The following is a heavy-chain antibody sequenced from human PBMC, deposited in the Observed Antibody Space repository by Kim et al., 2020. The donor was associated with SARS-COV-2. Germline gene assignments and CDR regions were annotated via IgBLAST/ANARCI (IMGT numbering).Heavy chain of an antibody. Sequence: ASVKVSCKASGYTFTSYGISWVRQAPGQGLEWMGWISAYNGNTNYAQKLQGRVTMTTDTSTSTAYMELRSLRSDDTAVYYCARGARDDSSGYYYAGPPLYLGMDVWGQGTTVTVSS. D-gene: IGHD3-22*01. V-gene: IGHV1-18*04. J-gene: IGHJ6*02. CDR2: ISAYNGNT. CDR1: GYTFTSYG. CDR3: ARGARDDSSGYYYAGPPLYLGMDV.